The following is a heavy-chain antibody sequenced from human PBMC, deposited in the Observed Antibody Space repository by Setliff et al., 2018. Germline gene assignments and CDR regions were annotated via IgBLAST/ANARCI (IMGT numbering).Heavy chain of an antibody. CDR3: ARVLEPNYDILTGYYYYYYYGMDV. CDR2: ITPIFGTA. V-gene: IGHV1-69*01. Sequence: ASGGTFSSYAISWVRQAPGQGLEWMGGITPIFGTANYAQKFQGRVTITADESTSTAYMELSSLRSEDTAVYYCARVLEPNYDILTGYYYYYYYGMDVWGQGTTVTSP. D-gene: IGHD3-9*01. J-gene: IGHJ6*02. CDR1: GGTFSSYA.